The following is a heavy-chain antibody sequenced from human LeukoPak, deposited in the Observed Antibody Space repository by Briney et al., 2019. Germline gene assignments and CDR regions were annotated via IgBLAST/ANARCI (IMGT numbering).Heavy chain of an antibody. V-gene: IGHV4-59*08. CDR2: IYYSGST. Sequence: SETLSLTCTVSGGSISSYYWSWIRQPPGKGLEWIGYIYYSGSTNYNPSLKSRVTISVDTSKNQFSLKLSSVTAADTAVHYCARQREMATIIDYWGQGTLVTVSS. CDR1: GGSISSYY. D-gene: IGHD5-24*01. CDR3: ARQREMATIIDY. J-gene: IGHJ4*02.